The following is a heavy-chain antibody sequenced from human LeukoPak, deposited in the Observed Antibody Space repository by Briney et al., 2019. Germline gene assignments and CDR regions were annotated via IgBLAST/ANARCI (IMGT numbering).Heavy chain of an antibody. CDR2: IYHSGST. D-gene: IGHD7-27*01. CDR3: ARDRLGRNWFDP. CDR1: GGSISGYY. V-gene: IGHV4-59*01. Sequence: SETLSLTCSVSGGSISGYYWSWIRQPPGKGLEWIGYIYHSGSTNYNPSLKSRVTISVDTSENQFSLKLSSVTTADTAIYYCARDRLGRNWFDPWGQGTLVTVSS. J-gene: IGHJ5*02.